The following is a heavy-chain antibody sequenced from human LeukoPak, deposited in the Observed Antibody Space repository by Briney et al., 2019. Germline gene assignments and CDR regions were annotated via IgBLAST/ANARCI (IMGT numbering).Heavy chain of an antibody. CDR1: GFTFSSYS. Sequence: GGSLRLSCAASGFTFSSYSMNWVRQAPGKGLEWVSSISSSSSYIYYADSVKGRFTISRDNAKNSLYLQMNSLRAEDTAVYYCARGRRGTTLRGYFDYWGQGTLVTVSS. J-gene: IGHJ4*02. CDR3: ARGRRGTTLRGYFDY. CDR2: ISSSSSYI. V-gene: IGHV3-21*01. D-gene: IGHD3-10*01.